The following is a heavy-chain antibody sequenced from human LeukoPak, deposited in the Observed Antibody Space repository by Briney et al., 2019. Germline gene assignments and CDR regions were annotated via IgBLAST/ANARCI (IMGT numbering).Heavy chain of an antibody. Sequence: SETLSLTCTVSGGSISSGGYYWSWIRQPPGKDLEWIGYIYHSGSTYYNPSLKSRVTISVDTSKNQFSLKLSSVTAADTAVYYCARGWGEYSSGWWDYYGMDVWGQGTTVTVSS. D-gene: IGHD6-19*01. CDR2: IYHSGST. V-gene: IGHV4-30-2*01. CDR1: GGSISSGGYY. J-gene: IGHJ6*02. CDR3: ARGWGEYSSGWWDYYGMDV.